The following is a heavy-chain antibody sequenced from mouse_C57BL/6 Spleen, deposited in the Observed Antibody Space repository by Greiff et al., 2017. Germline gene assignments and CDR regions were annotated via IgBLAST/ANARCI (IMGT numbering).Heavy chain of an antibody. V-gene: IGHV5-17*01. CDR2: IGPDSGAT. D-gene: IGHD3-3*01. CDR3: ARGPSAGYYFDY. CDR1: GFTFSDYG. Sequence: EVQLLQSGAGLVKPGGSLKLSCAASGFTFSDYGMHWVRQAPEQGLEWIGNIGPDSGATYYAHTFKGPSTISADNATNTPYLQMTSLRSEDTAVYYCARGPSAGYYFDYWGQGTTLTVSS. J-gene: IGHJ2*01.